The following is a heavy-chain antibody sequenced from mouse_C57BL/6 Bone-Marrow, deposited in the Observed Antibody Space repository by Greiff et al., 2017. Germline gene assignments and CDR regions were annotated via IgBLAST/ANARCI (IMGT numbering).Heavy chain of an antibody. CDR3: ARRGDYDPAWFAY. Sequence: QVQLQQSGPELVKPGASVKISCKASGYAFSSSWMNWVKQRPGKGLEWIGRIYPGDGDTNYNGKFKGKATLTADKSSSTAYMQLSSLTSADSAVYYCARRGDYDPAWFAYWGQGTLVTVSA. CDR2: IYPGDGDT. CDR1: GYAFSSSW. J-gene: IGHJ3*01. D-gene: IGHD2-4*01. V-gene: IGHV1-82*01.